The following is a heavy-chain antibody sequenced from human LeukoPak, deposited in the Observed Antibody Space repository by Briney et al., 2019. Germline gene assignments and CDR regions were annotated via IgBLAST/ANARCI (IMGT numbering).Heavy chain of an antibody. D-gene: IGHD3-10*01. Sequence: GGSLRLSCTASGFTFSNAWMSWVRQAPGKGLEWVGRIKSNTDGGTTDYATPVKGRFTIPRDDSRNTVYLQMNSLITEDTAVYYCTTYYSGSGSYLYFDNWGQGTLVTVSS. V-gene: IGHV3-15*01. CDR1: GFTFSNAW. J-gene: IGHJ4*02. CDR2: IKSNTDGGTT. CDR3: TTYYSGSGSYLYFDN.